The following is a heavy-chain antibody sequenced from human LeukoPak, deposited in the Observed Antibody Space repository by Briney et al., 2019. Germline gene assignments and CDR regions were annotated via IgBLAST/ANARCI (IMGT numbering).Heavy chain of an antibody. Sequence: ASVKVSCKASGYTFTRAAMHWVRQAPGQGLEWMGWINPNSGGTNYAQKFQGRVTMTRDTSISTAYMELSRLRSDDTAVYYCARPYYDSSGYPYWGQGTLDTVSS. CDR1: GYTFTRAA. CDR2: INPNSGGT. V-gene: IGHV1-2*02. J-gene: IGHJ4*02. CDR3: ARPYYDSSGYPY. D-gene: IGHD3-22*01.